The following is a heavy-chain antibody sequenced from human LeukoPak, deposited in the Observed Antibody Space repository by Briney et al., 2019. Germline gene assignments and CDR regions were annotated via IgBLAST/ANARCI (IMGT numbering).Heavy chain of an antibody. CDR1: GGSISSSSYY. V-gene: IGHV4-39*07. CDR3: ARGIAAAGPGWFDP. CDR2: IYYSGST. Sequence: SETLSLTCTVSGGSISSSSYYWGWIRQPPGKGLEWIGSIYYSGSTYYNPSLKSRVTISVDTSKNQFSLKLSSVTAADTAVYYCARGIAAAGPGWFDPWGQGTLVTVSS. J-gene: IGHJ5*02. D-gene: IGHD6-13*01.